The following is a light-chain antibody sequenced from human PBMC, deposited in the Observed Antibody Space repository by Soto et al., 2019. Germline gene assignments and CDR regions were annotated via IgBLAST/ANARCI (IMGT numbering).Light chain of an antibody. CDR1: SSDVGGYNY. CDR2: DVS. J-gene: IGLJ1*01. V-gene: IGLV2-14*01. CDR3: CSYTTSNTRQIV. Sequence: QSVLTQAASVSVSPGQSITISCTGTSSDVGGYNYVSWYQQHPGKAPKFMIYDVSNRPSGVSNRFSGSKSGNTASLTISGLQAEDEADYYCCSYTTSNTRQIVFGTGTKVTVL.